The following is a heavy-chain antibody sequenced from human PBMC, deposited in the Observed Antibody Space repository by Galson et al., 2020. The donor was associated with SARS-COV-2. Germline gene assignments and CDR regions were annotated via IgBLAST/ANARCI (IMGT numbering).Heavy chain of an antibody. J-gene: IGHJ5*02. CDR3: ATSPVYYYDSSVKEGGVNWFDP. D-gene: IGHD3-22*01. CDR1: GYTLTELY. V-gene: IGHV1-24*01. CDR2: LDPEDGET. Sequence: ASAKVSCKVSGYTLTELYMHWVRQAHGKGLEWMGGLDPEDGETIYAQKFQGRVTMTEDTSTDTAYMELSSLRSEDTAVYYCATSPVYYYDSSVKEGGVNWFDPWGQGTLVTVSS.